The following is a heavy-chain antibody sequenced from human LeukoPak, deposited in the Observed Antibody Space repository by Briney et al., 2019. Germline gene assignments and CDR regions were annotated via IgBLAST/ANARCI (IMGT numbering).Heavy chain of an antibody. Sequence: SETLPLTCTVSGGAISSYYWSWIRQPPGKGLEWIGYIYYSGSTNYNPSLKSRVTISVDTSKNQFSLKLSSVTAADTAVYYCARERSEWEPLGAFDIWGQGTMVTVSS. CDR2: IYYSGST. CDR1: GGAISSYY. D-gene: IGHD1-26*01. J-gene: IGHJ3*02. V-gene: IGHV4-59*01. CDR3: ARERSEWEPLGAFDI.